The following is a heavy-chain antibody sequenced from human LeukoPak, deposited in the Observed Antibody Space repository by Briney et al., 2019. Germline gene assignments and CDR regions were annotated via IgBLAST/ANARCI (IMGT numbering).Heavy chain of an antibody. V-gene: IGHV3-66*01. CDR3: ARERPGSRVLDY. CDR1: GFTVSSNY. J-gene: IGHJ4*02. Sequence: GGSLRLSCAASGFTVSSNYMSWVRQAPGKGLEWVSITYSGDTTYYADSVKGRFTISRDNSKNTLYLQMNSLRVEDTAVYYCARERPGSRVLDYWGQGNVVTVSS. D-gene: IGHD3-10*01. CDR2: TYSGDTT.